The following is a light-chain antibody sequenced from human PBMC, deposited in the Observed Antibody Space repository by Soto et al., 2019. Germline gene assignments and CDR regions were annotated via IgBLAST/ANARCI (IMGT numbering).Light chain of an antibody. CDR3: QSYDNSLSGSYV. CDR2: GNS. J-gene: IGLJ1*01. V-gene: IGLV1-40*01. CDR1: SSNIGAGYD. Sequence: QSVLTQPPSVSGAPGQRVTISCTGSSSNIGAGYDVHWYQQFPGTAPKLLIYGNSNRPSGVPDRFSGSKSGTSASLAITGLQAEDAADYYCQSYDNSLSGSYVFGTGTKVTVL.